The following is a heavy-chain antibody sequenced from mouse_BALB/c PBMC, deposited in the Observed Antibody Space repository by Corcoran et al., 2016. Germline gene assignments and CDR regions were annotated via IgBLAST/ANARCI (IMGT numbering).Heavy chain of an antibody. D-gene: IGHD1-2*01. J-gene: IGHJ2*01. Sequence: DVQLQESGPGLVKPSQSLSLTCSVTGYSITSAYYWNWIRQFPGNKLEWMGYISYDGSNNYNPSLQNRISITRDTSKNQFFLKLNSVTTEDTATYFCATLLRPFDYWGQGTTLTVSS. CDR2: ISYDGSN. V-gene: IGHV3-6*02. CDR3: ATLLRPFDY. CDR1: GYSITSAYY.